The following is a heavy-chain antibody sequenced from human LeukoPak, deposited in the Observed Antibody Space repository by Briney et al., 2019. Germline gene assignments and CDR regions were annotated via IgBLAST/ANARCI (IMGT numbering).Heavy chain of an antibody. D-gene: IGHD5-24*01. CDR2: ISGSGGST. V-gene: IGHV3-23*01. Sequence: PGGSLRLSCAASGFTFSSYAMSWVRQVPGKGLEWVSAISGSGGSTYYADSVKGRFTISRDNSKNTLYLQMNSLRAEDTAVYYCANVEMATITFGYDYWGQGTLVTVSS. J-gene: IGHJ4*02. CDR3: ANVEMATITFGYDY. CDR1: GFTFSSYA.